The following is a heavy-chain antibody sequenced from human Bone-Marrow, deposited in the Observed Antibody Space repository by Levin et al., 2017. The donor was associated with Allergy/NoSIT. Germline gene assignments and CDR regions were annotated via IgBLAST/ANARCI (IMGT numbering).Heavy chain of an antibody. D-gene: IGHD4-23*01. Sequence: SETLSLTCAVSGVSISSSNWWTWVRQTPGKGLEWIGEMHHSGRTNSNPSLKNRVTISVDKSNSHFSLKMTSVTAADTAVYYCASASVEVDYYYLDVWGEGTTVIVSS. CDR3: ASASVEVDYYYLDV. V-gene: IGHV4-4*02. J-gene: IGHJ6*03. CDR2: MHHSGRT. CDR1: GVSISSSNW.